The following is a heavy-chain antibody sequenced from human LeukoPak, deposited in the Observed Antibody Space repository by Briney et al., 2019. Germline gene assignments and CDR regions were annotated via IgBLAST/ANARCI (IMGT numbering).Heavy chain of an antibody. D-gene: IGHD1-26*01. Sequence: SVKVSCKAFGYTFNTFTITWVRQAPGQGLEWVGSLIPIFSTTNYAQKFQGRVTITADISTSTAYMELTSLIFEDTAVYYCARGGVLVGVGGFDFGGRGPRVPVPS. J-gene: IGHJ4*02. CDR3: ARGGVLVGVGGFDF. V-gene: IGHV1-69*08. CDR2: LIPIFSTT. CDR1: GYTFNTFT.